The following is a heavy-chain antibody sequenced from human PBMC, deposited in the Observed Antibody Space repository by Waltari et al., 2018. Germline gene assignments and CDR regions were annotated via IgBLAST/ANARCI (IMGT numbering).Heavy chain of an antibody. J-gene: IGHJ4*02. D-gene: IGHD6-19*01. CDR2: INGNSGNT. CDR1: GGSFRRYW. CDR3: ARDGSGAF. Sequence: QVQLQESGPGLVKPSETLSFTCAVSGGSFRRYWWSWIRQPPGKGLEWIGEINGNSGNTNYNASLKSRVTISKDASRNQFSLKLSSVTAADTAVYYCARDGSGAFWGQGVLVTVSS. V-gene: IGHV4-59*12.